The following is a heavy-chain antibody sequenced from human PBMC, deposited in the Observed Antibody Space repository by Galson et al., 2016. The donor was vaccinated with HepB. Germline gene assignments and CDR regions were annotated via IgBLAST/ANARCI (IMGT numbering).Heavy chain of an antibody. CDR2: IYYTGST. CDR3: ARARYGDFYNDASDL. V-gene: IGHV4-31*03. D-gene: IGHD4-17*01. CDR1: GGSISSGGYY. J-gene: IGHJ3*01. Sequence: TLSLTCTVSGGSISSGGYYWNWIRQHPGKGLEWVGYIYYTGSTSYTPSLKSRVTISIDTSKNQFSLKLSSVTAADTAVYFCARARYGDFYNDASDLWGQGTMVTVSS.